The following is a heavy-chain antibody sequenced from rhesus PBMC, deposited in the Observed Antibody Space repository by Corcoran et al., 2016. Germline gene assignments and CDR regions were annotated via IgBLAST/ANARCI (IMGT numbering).Heavy chain of an antibody. V-gene: IGHV3-178*01. CDR2: ISNGGGSK. Sequence: EVQLVESGGGLAKPGGSLRLSCAASGFPFSDSYLAWVRQATGQGLEWVARISNGGGSKWSADSVKGRFTSSRENAKNTLYLQMNSLRAEDTAVYYCARDLRVAAIGFDYWGQGVLVTVSS. D-gene: IGHD4-29*01. CDR3: ARDLRVAAIGFDY. J-gene: IGHJ4*01. CDR1: GFPFSDSY.